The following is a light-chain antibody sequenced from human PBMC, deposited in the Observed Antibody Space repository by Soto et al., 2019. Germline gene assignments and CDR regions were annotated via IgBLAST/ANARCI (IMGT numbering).Light chain of an antibody. V-gene: IGKV3-11*01. CDR1: QSVNNN. CDR3: QQRTNWPRLT. J-gene: IGKJ4*01. Sequence: EILLTQSPATLSLSPGERATLSCRASQSVNNNFAWYQQKPGQAPRLLIYDISSRATGIPARFSGSGSGTDVTLTISSLEPDDFAIYSCQQRTNWPRLTFGGGTKVEIK. CDR2: DIS.